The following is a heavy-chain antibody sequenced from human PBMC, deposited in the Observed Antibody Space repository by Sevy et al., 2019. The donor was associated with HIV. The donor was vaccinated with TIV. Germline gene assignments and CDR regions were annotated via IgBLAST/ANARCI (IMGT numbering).Heavy chain of an antibody. V-gene: IGHV3-7*01. CDR3: ARGGGLLRYFDWLRFYYYYMDV. CDR2: IKQDGSEK. D-gene: IGHD3-9*01. Sequence: GGSLRLSCAASGFTFSSYWMSWVRQAPGKGLEWVANIKQDGSEKYYVDSVKGRFTISRDNAKNSLYLQMNSLRAEDTAVYYCARGGGLLRYFDWLRFYYYYMDVWGKGTTVTVSS. J-gene: IGHJ6*03. CDR1: GFTFSSYW.